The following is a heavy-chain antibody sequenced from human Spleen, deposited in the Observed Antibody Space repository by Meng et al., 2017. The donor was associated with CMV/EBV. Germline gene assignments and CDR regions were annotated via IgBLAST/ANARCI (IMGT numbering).Heavy chain of an antibody. CDR1: GFTFSDYY. Sequence: GESLKISCAASGFTFSDYYMSWIRQAPGKGLEWLSYTSSSDTNIDYADSVKGRFTISRDNAKNSLYLQMNSLRAEDTAVYYCASGGSWRPFHNWGQGTMVTVSS. J-gene: IGHJ3*02. D-gene: IGHD3-16*01. CDR3: ASGGSWRPFHN. CDR2: TSSSDTNI. V-gene: IGHV3-11*01.